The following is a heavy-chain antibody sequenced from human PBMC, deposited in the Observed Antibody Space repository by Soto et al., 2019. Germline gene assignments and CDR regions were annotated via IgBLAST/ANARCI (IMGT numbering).Heavy chain of an antibody. CDR2: IDPNSGAT. V-gene: IGHV1-2*04. CDR1: GYTFTGYY. Sequence: ASVKVSCKAFGYTFTGYYIHWVRQAPGQGLEWMAYIDPNSGATKYAQKFQGLVTLTRDTSIRTAYMELTSLRSDDTAVYYCARGGGTIFAPLPWGQGTLVTVSS. D-gene: IGHD1-1*01. CDR3: ARGGGTIFAPLP. J-gene: IGHJ5*02.